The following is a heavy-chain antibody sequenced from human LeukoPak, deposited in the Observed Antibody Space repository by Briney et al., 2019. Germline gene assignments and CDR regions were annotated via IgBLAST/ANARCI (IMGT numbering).Heavy chain of an antibody. V-gene: IGHV1-18*01. D-gene: IGHD3-3*01. CDR2: ISAHNGNT. CDR1: GYTFTSYG. Sequence: ASVKVSCKASGYTFTSYGISWVRQAPGQGLEWMGWISAHNGNTNYAQKLQGRVTMTTDTSTSTAYMELRSLRSDDTAVYYCARGPVFGVVIISYYMDVWGKGTTVTVSS. J-gene: IGHJ6*03. CDR3: ARGPVFGVVIISYYMDV.